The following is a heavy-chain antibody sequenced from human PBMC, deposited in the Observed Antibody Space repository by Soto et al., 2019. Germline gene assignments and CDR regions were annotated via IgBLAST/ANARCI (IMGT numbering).Heavy chain of an antibody. CDR3: ALWGFRDGNKSKYKYSGMDV. Sequence: VQLVQSGADVKKPGSSVKLSCKASGGTFNRDTISCVRQAPGQGLEWMGGIIPLFGTANYAQKFQGRVAIIADESTSAAYMELRSLRSADTAVYYCALWGFRDGNKSKYKYSGMDVWGQGTKVTVS. V-gene: IGHV1-69*01. D-gene: IGHD3-10*01. CDR2: IIPLFGTA. J-gene: IGHJ6*02. CDR1: GGTFNRDT.